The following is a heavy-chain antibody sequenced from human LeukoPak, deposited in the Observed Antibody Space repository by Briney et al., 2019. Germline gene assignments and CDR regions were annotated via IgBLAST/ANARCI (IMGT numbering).Heavy chain of an antibody. V-gene: IGHV3-11*01. J-gene: IGHJ4*02. Sequence: MTGGSLRLSCAASGFTFNQHSMSWIRQAPGKGLEWLSYISRNGGAVHYADSVEGRFTISRDNAKNSLNLQLNGLRTDDTAVYFCARASSLIEGFDSWGRGTLVTVSS. CDR2: ISRNGGAV. D-gene: IGHD2-8*01. CDR3: ARASSLIEGFDS. CDR1: GFTFNQHS.